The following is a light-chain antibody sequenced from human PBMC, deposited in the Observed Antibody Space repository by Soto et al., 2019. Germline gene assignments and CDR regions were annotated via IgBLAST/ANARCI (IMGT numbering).Light chain of an antibody. J-gene: IGLJ2*01. CDR1: SDVVGNYNL. Sequence: QSALTQPASVSGSPGQSITISCTGTSDVVGNYNLVSWYQQHPGKAPKLIIYEVSNRPSGVSNRFSGSKSGNTASLTISGLQAEDEADYYCSSYTSSSTNVVFGGGTKLTVL. CDR3: SSYTSSSTNVV. CDR2: EVS. V-gene: IGLV2-14*02.